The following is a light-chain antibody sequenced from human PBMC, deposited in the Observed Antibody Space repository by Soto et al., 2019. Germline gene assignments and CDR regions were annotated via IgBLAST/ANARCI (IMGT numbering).Light chain of an antibody. CDR3: CSFAGGATFV. J-gene: IGLJ2*01. V-gene: IGLV2-23*02. CDR2: EAN. Sequence: QSALTQPASVSGSPGQSITISCTGTSNDIGGYNLVSWYQQHPGKAPKLIILEANKRPSGVSDRFSGSRSGNTASLTISALQAEDEADYSCCSFAGGATFVFGGGTKLTVL. CDR1: SNDIGGYNL.